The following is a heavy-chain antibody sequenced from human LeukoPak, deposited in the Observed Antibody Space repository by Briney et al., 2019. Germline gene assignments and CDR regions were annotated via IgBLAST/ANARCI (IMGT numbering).Heavy chain of an antibody. CDR1: GFTFSSYS. J-gene: IGHJ4*02. Sequence: PGGSLRLSCAASGFTFSSYSMNWVRQAPGKGLEWVSYISSSSSTIYYADSVKGRFTISRDNAKNSLYLQMNSLRAEDTAVYYCAKNGEGGTILYWGQGTLVTVSS. V-gene: IGHV3-48*04. D-gene: IGHD3-3*01. CDR2: ISSSSSTI. CDR3: AKNGEGGTILY.